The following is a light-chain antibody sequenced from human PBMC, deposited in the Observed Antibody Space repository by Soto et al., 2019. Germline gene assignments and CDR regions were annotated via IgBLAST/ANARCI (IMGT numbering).Light chain of an antibody. CDR2: GAS. V-gene: IGKV3-15*01. CDR1: QSVSSN. CDR3: QQYNNWPPEVT. J-gene: IGKJ2*01. Sequence: EIVMTQSPATLSASPGERATLSCRASQSVSSNLAWYQQKPGQAPRLLIYGASTRATGIPARFSCGGSGTEFNLTISSRQSEDFPVYYCQQYNNWPPEVTFGRGTKLEIK.